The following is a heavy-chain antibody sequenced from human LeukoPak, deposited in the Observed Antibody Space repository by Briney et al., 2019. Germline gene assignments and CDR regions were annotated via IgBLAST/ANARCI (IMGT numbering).Heavy chain of an antibody. Sequence: QPGGSLRLSCGASGFTFSNYWMSWVRQVPGKGLEWVANIKQDGSEKYYVDSVKGRFTISRDNAKNSLYLQMNSLRAEDTAIYYCAKNGDRGAYCTGGTCYPYFYYYMDVWGKGTTVTI. V-gene: IGHV3-7*03. CDR3: AKNGDRGAYCTGGTCYPYFYYYMDV. J-gene: IGHJ6*03. CDR2: IKQDGSEK. D-gene: IGHD2-15*01. CDR1: GFTFSNYW.